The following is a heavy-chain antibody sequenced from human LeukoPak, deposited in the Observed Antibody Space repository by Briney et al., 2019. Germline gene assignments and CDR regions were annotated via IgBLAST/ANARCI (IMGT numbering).Heavy chain of an antibody. V-gene: IGHV4-34*01. CDR2: INHSGST. Sequence: PSETLSLTCAVYGGSFSGYYWSWIRQPPGKGLEWIGEINHSGSTNYNPSLKSRVTISVDASKNQFSLKLSSVTAADTAVYYCARESLYGMDAWGQGTTVTVSS. CDR3: ARESLYGMDA. CDR1: GGSFSGYY. J-gene: IGHJ6*02.